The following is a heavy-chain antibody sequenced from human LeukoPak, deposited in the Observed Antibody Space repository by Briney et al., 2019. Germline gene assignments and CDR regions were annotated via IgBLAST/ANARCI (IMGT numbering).Heavy chain of an antibody. V-gene: IGHV4-34*01. D-gene: IGHD1-26*01. CDR2: INHSGST. CDR1: GGSFSGYY. J-gene: IGHJ3*02. Sequence: SETLSLTCAVYGGSFSGYYWSWIRQPPGKGLEWIGEINHSGSTNYNPSLKSRVTISVDTSKNQFSLKLSSVTAADTAAYYCARVGVGATSLDAFDIWGQGTMVTVSS. CDR3: ARVGVGATSLDAFDI.